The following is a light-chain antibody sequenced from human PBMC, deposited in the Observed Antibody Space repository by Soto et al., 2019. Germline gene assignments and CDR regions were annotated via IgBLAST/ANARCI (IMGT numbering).Light chain of an antibody. V-gene: IGLV2-14*01. Sequence: QSALTQPASVSGSPGQSITISCTGTSSDVGGYNYVSWYQQHPGKAPKLMIYEVSNRPSGVSNRFSGSKSGNTASLTISGLQAEDEADYYCRSYTSSLTRVFGGGTKLTVL. J-gene: IGLJ3*02. CDR2: EVS. CDR3: RSYTSSLTRV. CDR1: SSDVGGYNY.